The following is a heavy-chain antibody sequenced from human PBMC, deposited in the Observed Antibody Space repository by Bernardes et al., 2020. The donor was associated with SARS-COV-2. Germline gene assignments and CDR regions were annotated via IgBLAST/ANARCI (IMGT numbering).Heavy chain of an antibody. V-gene: IGHV5-10-1*01. Sequence: GESLKISCQGSGYRFTSKWISWVRQVPGKGLEWMGRIDPSDSYTNYNPSFQGRVSISVDKSISTAYLQWSSLKASDTAMYYCVRLVNDYKFYMDVWGKGTTVTVSS. D-gene: IGHD2-8*01. CDR3: VRLVNDYKFYMDV. J-gene: IGHJ6*03. CDR2: IDPSDSYT. CDR1: GYRFTSKW.